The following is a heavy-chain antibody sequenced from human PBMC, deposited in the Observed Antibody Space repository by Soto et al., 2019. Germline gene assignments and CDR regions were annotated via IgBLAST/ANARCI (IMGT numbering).Heavy chain of an antibody. J-gene: IGHJ4*02. CDR2: IRGSDGTT. CDR3: AKKRRSGGDNWYFDS. Sequence: GGSLRLSCEASGFSFSTFDMSWVRQAPGKGLQCVSFIRGSDGTTYYADSVEGRFTISRDNSKNTLYLQLNSLRADDTAVYFCAKKRRSGGDNWYFDSWGQGTLVTVSS. D-gene: IGHD2-21*02. V-gene: IGHV3-23*01. CDR1: GFSFSTFD.